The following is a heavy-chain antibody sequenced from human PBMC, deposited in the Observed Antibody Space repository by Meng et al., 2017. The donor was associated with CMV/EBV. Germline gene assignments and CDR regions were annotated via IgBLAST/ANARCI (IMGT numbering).Heavy chain of an antibody. CDR3: TTRQRILIFQVVPPY. D-gene: IGHD3/OR15-3a*01. V-gene: IGHV3-15*01. J-gene: IGHJ4*02. CDR2: IKSKSDGGTK. CDR1: GFTFSSYW. Sequence: GESLKISCAASGFTFSSYWMSWVRQAPGKGLEWVGRIKSKSDGGTKDYAAPVKGRFTISRDDSKNTLYLQMNSLRTEDTAVYFCTTRQRILIFQVVPPYWGQGTLVTVSS.